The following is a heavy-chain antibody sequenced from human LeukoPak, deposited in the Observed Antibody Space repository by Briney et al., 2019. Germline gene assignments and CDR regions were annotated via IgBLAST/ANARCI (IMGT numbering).Heavy chain of an antibody. CDR2: ISDSGSTI. V-gene: IGHV3-11*01. CDR3: AREMEGDYGSGTYFDL. D-gene: IGHD3-10*01. Sequence: GGSLRLSCAASEFVFSDYYMSWIRQAPGKGLEWVSYISDSGSTIYYADSVKGRFTISRDNVKNSLYLQMNGLRAEDTAVYYCAREMEGDYGSGTYFDLWGQGNMVTVSS. J-gene: IGHJ4*02. CDR1: EFVFSDYY.